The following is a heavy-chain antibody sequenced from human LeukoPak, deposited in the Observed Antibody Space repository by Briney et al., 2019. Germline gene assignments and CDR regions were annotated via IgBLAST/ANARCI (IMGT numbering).Heavy chain of an antibody. J-gene: IGHJ4*02. CDR3: AKGPYSSGWYETYYFDY. CDR2: ISGDGGST. V-gene: IGHV3-43*02. D-gene: IGHD6-19*01. Sequence: PGGSLRLSCAASGFTFDDHAMHWVRQAPGKGLEWVSLISGDGGSTYYADSVKGRFTISRDNSKNSLYLQMNSLRTEDTALYYCAKGPYSSGWYETYYFDYWGQGTLVTVSS. CDR1: GFTFDDHA.